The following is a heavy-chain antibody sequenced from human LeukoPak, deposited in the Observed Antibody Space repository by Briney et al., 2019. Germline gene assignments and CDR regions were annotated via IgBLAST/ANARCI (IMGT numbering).Heavy chain of an antibody. D-gene: IGHD5-18*01. CDR1: GFTFSSYR. J-gene: IGHJ4*02. CDR3: ARTLVGFSYGKIDY. V-gene: IGHV3-21*01. Sequence: GGSLRLSCAASGFTFSSYRMNWVRQAPGKGLEWVSSISSSSSYIYYADSVKGRFTISRDNARNSLYLQMDSLRAEDTTVYYCARTLVGFSYGKIDYWGQGTLVTVSS. CDR2: ISSSSSYI.